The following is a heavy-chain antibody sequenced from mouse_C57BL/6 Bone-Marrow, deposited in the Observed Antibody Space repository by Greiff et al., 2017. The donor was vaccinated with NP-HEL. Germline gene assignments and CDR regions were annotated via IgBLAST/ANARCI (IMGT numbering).Heavy chain of an antibody. CDR3: AISYYSNYEFAY. CDR2: IWSAGST. CDR1: GFSFTSYG. Sequence: QVQLQQPGPGLVQPSPSLSITCTASGFSFTSYGVHWVRQPPGKGLEWLGVIWSAGSTDYNAPFISRLSISKDNSTTQAFFRMNSLQADDTSIYYCAISYYSNYEFAYWGQGTLVTVSA. V-gene: IGHV2-4*01. D-gene: IGHD2-5*01. J-gene: IGHJ3*01.